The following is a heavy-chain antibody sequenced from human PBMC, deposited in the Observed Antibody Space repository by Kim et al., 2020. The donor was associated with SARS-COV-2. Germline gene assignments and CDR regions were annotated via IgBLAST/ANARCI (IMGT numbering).Heavy chain of an antibody. D-gene: IGHD6-6*01. Sequence: SQTLSLTCAISGDSVSSNSAAWNWIRQSPSRGLEWLGRTYYRSKWYNDYAVSVKSRITINPDTSKNQFSLQLNSVTPEDTAVYYCVRAKWQVVHYYYQNMDVWGQGTTVTVSS. J-gene: IGHJ6*02. CDR2: TYYRSKWYN. V-gene: IGHV6-1*01. CDR3: VRAKWQVVHYYYQNMDV. CDR1: GDSVSSNSAA.